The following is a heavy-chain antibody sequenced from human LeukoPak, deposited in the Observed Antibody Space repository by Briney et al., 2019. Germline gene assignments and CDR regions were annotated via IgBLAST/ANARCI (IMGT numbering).Heavy chain of an antibody. Sequence: SETLSLTCTVSGGSISGYYWSWSRQPPGKGLGWSGYIYYSGSTNYNPSLKSRVTISVDTSKNQSSLQLSSVTAADTAVYYCARGLYGSGAPHYWGQGPLVTVSS. D-gene: IGHD3-10*01. J-gene: IGHJ4*02. CDR3: ARGLYGSGAPHY. CDR1: GGSISGYY. V-gene: IGHV4-59*01. CDR2: IYYSGST.